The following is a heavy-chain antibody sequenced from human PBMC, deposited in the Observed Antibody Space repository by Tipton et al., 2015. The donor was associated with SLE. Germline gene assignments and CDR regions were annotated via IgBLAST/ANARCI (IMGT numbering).Heavy chain of an antibody. Sequence: TLSLTCTVSGGSISSSSYYWGWIRQPPGKGLEWIGSIYYSGSTYYNPSLKSRVTISVDTSKNQFSLKLSSVTAADTAVYYCARGKPNSSGWFDWGQGTLDTVSS. V-gene: IGHV4-39*01. CDR1: GGSISSSSYY. CDR3: ARGKPNSSGWFD. CDR2: IYYSGST. D-gene: IGHD6-19*01. J-gene: IGHJ4*02.